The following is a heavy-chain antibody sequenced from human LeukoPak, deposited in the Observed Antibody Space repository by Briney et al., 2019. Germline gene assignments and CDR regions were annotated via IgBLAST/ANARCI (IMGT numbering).Heavy chain of an antibody. CDR1: GGSISSGGYY. CDR2: IYHSGST. J-gene: IGHJ6*02. D-gene: IGHD3-10*01. Sequence: SQTLSLTCTVSGGSISSGGYYWSWIRQPPGKGLEWIGYIYHSGSTYYNPSLKSRVTISVDRSKNQFSLKLSSMTAADTAVYYCARTKATYGSGTYYYYYGMDVWGQGTTVTVSS. V-gene: IGHV4-30-2*02. CDR3: ARTKATYGSGTYYYYYGMDV.